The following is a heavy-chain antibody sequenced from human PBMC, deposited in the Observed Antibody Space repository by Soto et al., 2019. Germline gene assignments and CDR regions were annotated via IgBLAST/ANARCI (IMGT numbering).Heavy chain of an antibody. CDR2: IYHSGST. V-gene: IGHV4-4*02. D-gene: IGHD3-10*02. Sequence: PSETLSLTCAVSGGSISSSNWWSWVRQPPGKALEWIGEIYHSGSTNYNPSLKSRVTISVDKSKNQFSLKLSSVTAADTAVYYCASVRGGYYYAMDVWGQGTTVTVSS. CDR3: ASVRGGYYYAMDV. CDR1: GGSISSSNW. J-gene: IGHJ6*02.